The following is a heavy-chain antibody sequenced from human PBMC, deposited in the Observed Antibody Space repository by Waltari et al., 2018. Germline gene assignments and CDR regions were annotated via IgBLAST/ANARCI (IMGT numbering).Heavy chain of an antibody. CDR1: GYPLTELS. D-gene: IGHD2-2*03. CDR2: VDPEDGET. Sequence: QVQLGQSGAEEKKPGASVKVSCKVSGYPLTELSTDRGRQAHEKGLECMGGVDPEDGETIYAQKFQGRVTMTEDTSTDTAYMELSSLRSEDTAVYYCATHFIGYCSSTSCPDYWGQGTLVTVSS. CDR3: ATHFIGYCSSTSCPDY. V-gene: IGHV1-24*01. J-gene: IGHJ4*02.